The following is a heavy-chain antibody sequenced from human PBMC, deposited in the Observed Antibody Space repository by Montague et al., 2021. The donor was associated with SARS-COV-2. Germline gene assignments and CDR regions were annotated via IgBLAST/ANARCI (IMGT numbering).Heavy chain of an antibody. CDR1: GGSITGFS. Sequence: SETLSLTCAVSGGSITGFSWSWVRQPSGKGLERIGRVTTSGTTNXSPSLMSRVTMSVDTSKNQFSLNLNSVTAADTAIYYCARTPTRPLSLDSWGQGTLVTVSS. J-gene: IGHJ4*02. V-gene: IGHV4-4*07. CDR3: ARTPTRPLSLDS. D-gene: IGHD6-6*01. CDR2: VTTSGTT.